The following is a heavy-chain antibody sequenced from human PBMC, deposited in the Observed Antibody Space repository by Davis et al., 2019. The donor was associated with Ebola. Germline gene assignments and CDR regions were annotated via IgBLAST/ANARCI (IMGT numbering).Heavy chain of an antibody. Sequence: PSETLSLTCTVSGGSISRDGSYWTWIRQHPGKGLEWIGYIYYSGSTYYNPSLQSRVTISLDTSKNQFSLNLYSVTAADTAVYYCARDLRYDSSGYDYYFYMDVWGKGTTVTVSS. CDR3: ARDLRYDSSGYDYYFYMDV. J-gene: IGHJ6*03. CDR2: IYYSGST. CDR1: GGSISRDGSY. D-gene: IGHD3-22*01. V-gene: IGHV4-31*03.